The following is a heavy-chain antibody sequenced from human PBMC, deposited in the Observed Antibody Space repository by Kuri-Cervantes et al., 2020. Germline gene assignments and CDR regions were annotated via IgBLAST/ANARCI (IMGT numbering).Heavy chain of an antibody. CDR1: GGSISSYY. CDR3: ARGNVRYYGSGSYYNLHNWFDP. V-gene: IGHV4-59*12. Sequence: SETLSLTCTVSGGSISSYYWSWIRQPQGKGLEWIGYIYYSGSTNYNPSLKSRVTISVDTSKNQFSLKLSSVTAADTAVYYCARGNVRYYGSGSYYNLHNWFDPWGQGTLVTVSS. CDR2: IYYSGST. J-gene: IGHJ5*02. D-gene: IGHD3-10*01.